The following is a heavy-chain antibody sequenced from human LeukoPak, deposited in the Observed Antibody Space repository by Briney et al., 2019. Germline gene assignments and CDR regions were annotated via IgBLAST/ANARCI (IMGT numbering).Heavy chain of an antibody. CDR3: AKDPGTKVRGYYMDV. J-gene: IGHJ6*03. Sequence: GGSLRLSCAASGFTFTTYGMIWVRQAAGKGLEWVSLISGSGGGTYYADSVKGRFTISRDNSKNTLYLQMNSLTAEDTAMYYCAKDPGTKVRGYYMDVWGKGTTVTVSS. D-gene: IGHD3-10*01. V-gene: IGHV3-23*01. CDR2: ISGSGGGT. CDR1: GFTFTTYG.